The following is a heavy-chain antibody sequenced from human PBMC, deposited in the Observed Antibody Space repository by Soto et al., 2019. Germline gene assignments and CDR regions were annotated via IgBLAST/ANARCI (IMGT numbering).Heavy chain of an antibody. V-gene: IGHV3-11*01. Sequence: QVQLVESGGGLVKPGGSLRLSCAASGFTFSDYYMSRIRQAPGKGLEWVSYISSSGSTIYYADSVKGRFTISRDNAKNSLYLQMNSLRAEDTAVYYCARDGDGGDFWSGYYKHAFDIWGQGTMVTVSS. CDR1: GFTFSDYY. D-gene: IGHD3-3*01. CDR2: ISSSGSTI. J-gene: IGHJ3*02. CDR3: ARDGDGGDFWSGYYKHAFDI.